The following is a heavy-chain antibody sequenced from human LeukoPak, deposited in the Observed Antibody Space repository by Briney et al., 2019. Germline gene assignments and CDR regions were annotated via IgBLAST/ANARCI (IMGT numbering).Heavy chain of an antibody. CDR3: ARGTYYYDSSGQSRQYAFDI. J-gene: IGHJ3*02. D-gene: IGHD3-22*01. CDR2: IYYSGST. V-gene: IGHV4-39*07. Sequence: PSETLSLTCTVSGGSISCSSYYWGWIRQPPGKGLEWIGSIYYSGSTYYNPSLKSRVTISVDTSKNQFSLKLSSVTAADTAVYYCARGTYYYDSSGQSRQYAFDIWGQGTMVTVSS. CDR1: GGSISCSSYY.